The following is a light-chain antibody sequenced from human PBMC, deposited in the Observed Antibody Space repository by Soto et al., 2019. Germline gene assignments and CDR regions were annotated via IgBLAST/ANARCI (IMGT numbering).Light chain of an antibody. Sequence: QSALTQPASVSGSPGQSITISCTGTSSDVGNYNLVSWYQHHPGKAPKLMIYEVSKRPSGVSNRFAGYKSGDTAALTISGLQAEDEADYYSCSYAGSNYVFGTGTKVTVL. CDR2: EVS. CDR1: SSDVGNYNL. J-gene: IGLJ1*01. V-gene: IGLV2-23*02. CDR3: CSYAGSNYV.